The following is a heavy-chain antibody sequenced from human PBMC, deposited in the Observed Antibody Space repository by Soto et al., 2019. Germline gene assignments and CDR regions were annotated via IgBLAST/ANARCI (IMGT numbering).Heavy chain of an antibody. D-gene: IGHD2-2*01. V-gene: IGHV4-30-2*01. J-gene: IGHJ5*02. CDR2: IYHGVST. CDR3: VRSGCSSTACHTDWFDP. Sequence: QLQLQESGSGLVKPSQTLSLTCAVSGASVDSGGYSWSWIRQPPGKGLEWIGYIYHGVSTDYNPSLKCRVCISVDSSKNLSSLSLSSVTAADTAVYFCVRSGCSSTACHTDWFDPWGPGTLVTVSS. CDR1: GASVDSGGYS.